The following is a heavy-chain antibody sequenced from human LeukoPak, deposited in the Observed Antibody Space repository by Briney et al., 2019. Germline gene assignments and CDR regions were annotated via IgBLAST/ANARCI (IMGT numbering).Heavy chain of an antibody. J-gene: IGHJ6*02. CDR1: GFTFSSYA. V-gene: IGHV3-23*01. CDR3: AKNLHCSSTSSYVRGGDYYYYYGMDV. CDR2: ISGSGGST. D-gene: IGHD2-2*01. Sequence: GGSLRLSCAASGFTFSSYAMSWVRLAPGKGLEWVSAISGSGGSTYYADSVKGRFTISRDNSKNTLYLQMNSLRAEDTAVYYCAKNLHCSSTSSYVRGGDYYYYYGMDVWGQGTTVTVSS.